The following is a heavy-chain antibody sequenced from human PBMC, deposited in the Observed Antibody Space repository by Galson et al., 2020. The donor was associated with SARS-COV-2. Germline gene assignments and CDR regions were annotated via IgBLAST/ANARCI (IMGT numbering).Heavy chain of an antibody. CDR1: GFSLTTTGVG. V-gene: IGHV2-5*02. J-gene: IGHJ5*02. D-gene: IGHD2-21*02. Sequence: KMSGPTLVKPTQTLTLTCTFSGFSLTTTGVGVGWIRQSPGKALEWLALIYYDDDKRYSPSLESRLTITKDTSKNQVVPTITNMDPVDTATYYCAHKPGGTTCYSSWGQGTLVTVSS. CDR2: IYYDDDK. CDR3: AHKPGGTTCYSS.